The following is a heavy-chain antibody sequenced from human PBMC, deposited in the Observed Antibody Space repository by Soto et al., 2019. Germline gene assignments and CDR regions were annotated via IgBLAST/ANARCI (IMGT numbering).Heavy chain of an antibody. CDR1: GFTFSSYA. CDR2: SSGSGGST. V-gene: IGHV3-23*01. D-gene: IGHD2-2*01. CDR3: AKTGQIGLGPADKNWLDS. Sequence: PGGSLRLSCVASGFTFSSYAVSWVRQAPGKGLEWVSASSGSGGSTYYADSVKGRFTSSPDNSKNTVFLQVNSLRAEATAIYYCAKTGQIGLGPADKNWLDSWGQGTLVTVSS. J-gene: IGHJ5*01.